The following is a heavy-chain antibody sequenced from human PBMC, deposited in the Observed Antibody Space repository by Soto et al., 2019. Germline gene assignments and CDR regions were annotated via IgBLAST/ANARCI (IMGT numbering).Heavy chain of an antibody. CDR2: IYYSGST. Sequence: SETLSLTCTVSGGSISSYYWSWIRQPPGKGLEWIGYIYYSGSTNYNPSLKSRVTISVDTSKNQFSLKLSSVTAADTAVYYCAGRLVVVAARRVKHHPNCFDPWGQGTLVTVSS. CDR3: AGRLVVVAARRVKHHPNCFDP. V-gene: IGHV4-59*01. J-gene: IGHJ5*02. D-gene: IGHD2-15*01. CDR1: GGSISSYY.